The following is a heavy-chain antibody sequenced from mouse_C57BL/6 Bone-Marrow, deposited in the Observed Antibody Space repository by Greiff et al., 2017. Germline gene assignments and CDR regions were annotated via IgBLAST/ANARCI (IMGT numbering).Heavy chain of an antibody. CDR1: GYTFTSYW. CDR2: IYPGSGST. Sequence: VQLVESGAELVKPGASVKMSCKASGYTFTSYWITWVKQRPGQGLEWIGDIYPGSGSTNYNEKFKSKATLTVDTSSSTAYMQLSSLTSEDSAVYYCAKPLYYGSSYWFAYWGQGTLVTVSA. D-gene: IGHD1-1*01. V-gene: IGHV1-55*01. J-gene: IGHJ3*01. CDR3: AKPLYYGSSYWFAY.